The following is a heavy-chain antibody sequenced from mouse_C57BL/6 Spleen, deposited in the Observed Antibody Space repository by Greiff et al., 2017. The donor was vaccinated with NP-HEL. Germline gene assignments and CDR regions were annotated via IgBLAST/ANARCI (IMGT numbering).Heavy chain of an antibody. V-gene: IGHV1-39*01. J-gene: IGHJ4*01. CDR3: ARRNAARLGAKGY. CDR1: GYSFTDYY. CDR2: INPNYGTT. D-gene: IGHD3-2*02. Sequence: VQLKEPGPELVKPGASVKISCKASGYSFTDYYMNWVKQSNGKSLEWIGVINPNYGTTSYNQKFKGKATLTVDQSSSTAYMQLNNLTSEDSAVYDCARRNAARLGAKGYWGKGATVTVS.